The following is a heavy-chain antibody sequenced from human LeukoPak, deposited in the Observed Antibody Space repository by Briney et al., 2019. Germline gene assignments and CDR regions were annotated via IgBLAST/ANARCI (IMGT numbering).Heavy chain of an antibody. CDR3: ARESIVATIRGYFDY. CDR1: GFTFSSYA. V-gene: IGHV3-23*01. J-gene: IGHJ4*02. Sequence: PGGSLRLSCAASGFTFSSYAMSWVRQAPGKGLEWVSGISGSGGSTYYADSVRGRFTMSRDNSKNTLYLQMNSLRAEDTAVYYCARESIVATIRGYFDYWGQGTLVTVSS. D-gene: IGHD5-12*01. CDR2: ISGSGGST.